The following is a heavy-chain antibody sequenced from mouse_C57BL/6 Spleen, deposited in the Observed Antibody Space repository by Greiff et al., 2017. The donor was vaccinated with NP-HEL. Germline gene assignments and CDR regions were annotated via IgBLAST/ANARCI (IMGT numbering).Heavy chain of an antibody. CDR3: ARGGSSFDY. J-gene: IGHJ2*01. D-gene: IGHD1-1*01. CDR2: INPNNGGT. V-gene: IGHV1-26*01. CDR1: GYTFTDYY. Sequence: EVQLQQSGPELVKPGASVKISCKASGYTFTDYYMNWVKQSHGKSLEWSGDINPNNGGTSYNQKFKGKATLTVDKSSSTAYMELRSLTSEDSAVYYCARGGSSFDYWGQGTTLTVSS.